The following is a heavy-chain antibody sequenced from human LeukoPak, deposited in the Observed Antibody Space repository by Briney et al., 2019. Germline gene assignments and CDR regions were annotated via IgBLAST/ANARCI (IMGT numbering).Heavy chain of an antibody. J-gene: IGHJ3*02. CDR1: GFTFSSYG. CDR3: AKVLQLTRGAFDI. D-gene: IGHD5-18*01. CDR2: ISYDGGNK. Sequence: GGSLRLSCAGSGFTFSSYGMHWVRQAPGKGLEWVAVISYDGGNKYYADSVKGRFTISRDNSKNTLYLQMNSLRAEDTAVYYCAKVLQLTRGAFDIWGQGTMVTVSS. V-gene: IGHV3-30*18.